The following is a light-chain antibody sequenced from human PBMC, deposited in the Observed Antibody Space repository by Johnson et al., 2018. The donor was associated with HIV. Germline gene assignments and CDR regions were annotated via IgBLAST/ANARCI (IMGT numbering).Light chain of an antibody. Sequence: QSVLTQPPSVSAAPGQKVTISCSGSSSNIGNNFVSWYQQLPGTAPKLLIYDNNKRPSGIPDRFSGSKSGTSATLGITGLQTGDEADYYCGTWDSSLSVAYAFGTGTKVTVL. CDR3: GTWDSSLSVAYA. CDR2: DNN. CDR1: SSNIGNNF. J-gene: IGLJ1*01. V-gene: IGLV1-51*01.